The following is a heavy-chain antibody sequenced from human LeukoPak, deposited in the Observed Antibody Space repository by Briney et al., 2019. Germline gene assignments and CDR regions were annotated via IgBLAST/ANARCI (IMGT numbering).Heavy chain of an antibody. J-gene: IGHJ4*02. CDR3: AKDTTLTTVTTFDY. CDR2: IRYDGRNK. CDR1: GFIFTNYG. Sequence: GGSLRLSCAASGFIFTNYGMHWVRQAPGKGLQWVAFIRYDGRNKYYADSVKGRFTISRDNSKNTLYLHMNSLRAEDTAVYYCAKDTTLTTVTTFDYWGQGTLVTVSS. V-gene: IGHV3-30*02. D-gene: IGHD4-17*01.